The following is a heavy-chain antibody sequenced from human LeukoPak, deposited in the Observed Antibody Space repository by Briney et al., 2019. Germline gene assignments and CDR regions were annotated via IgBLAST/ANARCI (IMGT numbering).Heavy chain of an antibody. CDR2: IEQDGSEK. Sequence: GGSLRPSCAASGFTFSSYWMSWVRQAPGKGLEWVANIEQDGSEKYYVDSVKGRFTISRDNAKNSLYLQMDSLRAEDTAVYYCAREPDFWSGYHHYYYGMDVWGQGTTVTVSS. J-gene: IGHJ6*02. V-gene: IGHV3-7*01. D-gene: IGHD3-3*01. CDR3: AREPDFWSGYHHYYYGMDV. CDR1: GFTFSSYW.